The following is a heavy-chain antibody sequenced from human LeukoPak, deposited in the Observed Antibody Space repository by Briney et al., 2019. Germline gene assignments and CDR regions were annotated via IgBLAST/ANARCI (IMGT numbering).Heavy chain of an antibody. CDR2: IYYSGST. CDR3: ARMVYAYNWFDP. Sequence: SETLSLTCTVSGGSISSYYWSWIRQPPGKGLEWIGYIYYSGSTNYNPSLKSRVTISVDTSKNQFSLKLSSVTAADTAVYYCARMVYAYNWFDPWGQGTLVTVSS. J-gene: IGHJ5*02. D-gene: IGHD2-8*01. V-gene: IGHV4-59*12. CDR1: GGSISSYY.